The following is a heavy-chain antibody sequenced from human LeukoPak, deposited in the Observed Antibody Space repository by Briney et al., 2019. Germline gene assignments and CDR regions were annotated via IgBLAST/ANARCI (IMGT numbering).Heavy chain of an antibody. V-gene: IGHV4-34*01. D-gene: IGHD2-2*02. CDR3: ARGSRYCSSISCYKYYYAMDV. J-gene: IGHJ6*02. Sequence: SETLSLTCAVYGGSFSDSYWSWIRQPPGKGLEWIGEVTHSGSTNFKSSLKSRVTISVDTSKNQFSLKLSSVTAADTAVYFCARGSRYCSSISCYKYYYAMDVWGQGTTVTVSS. CDR2: VTHSGST. CDR1: GGSFSDSY.